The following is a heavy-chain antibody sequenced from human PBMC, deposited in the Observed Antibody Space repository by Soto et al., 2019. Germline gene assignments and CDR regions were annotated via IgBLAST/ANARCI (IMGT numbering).Heavy chain of an antibody. CDR3: ASDSRGSSWSGGLDY. CDR2: IYSGGST. D-gene: IGHD6-13*01. CDR1: GFTVSSNY. Sequence: GGSLRLSCAASGFTVSSNYMSWVRQAPGKGLEWVSVIYSGGSTYYADSVKGRFTISRDNSKNTRYLQMNSLRAEDTAVYYCASDSRGSSWSGGLDYWGQGTLVTVSS. J-gene: IGHJ4*02. V-gene: IGHV3-53*01.